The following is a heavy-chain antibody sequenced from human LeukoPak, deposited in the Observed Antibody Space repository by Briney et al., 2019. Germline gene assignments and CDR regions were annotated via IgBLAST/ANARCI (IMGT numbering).Heavy chain of an antibody. V-gene: IGHV3-74*01. CDR2: IVVDGSDT. Sequence: GGSLRLSCAASGFTASSNYMSWVRQAPGKGLVWVSRIVVDGSDTTYADSVKGRFTISRDNAKNTLYLQMNSLRDEDTAVYYCARDVSYGYDYWGQGTLVTVSS. CDR1: GFTASSNY. D-gene: IGHD5-18*01. J-gene: IGHJ4*02. CDR3: ARDVSYGYDY.